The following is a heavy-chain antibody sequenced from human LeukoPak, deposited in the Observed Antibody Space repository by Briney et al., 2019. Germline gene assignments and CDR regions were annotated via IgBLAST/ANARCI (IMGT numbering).Heavy chain of an antibody. V-gene: IGHV4-61*05. CDR3: ARNPGSPHLYGMDV. J-gene: IGHJ6*02. D-gene: IGHD3-10*01. CDR1: GGSISSSSYY. Sequence: SETLSLTCTVSGGSISSSSYYWGWIRQPPGKGLEWIGYIYYSGSTNYNPSLKSRVTISVDTSKNQFSLKLSSVTAADTAVYYCARNPGSPHLYGMDVWGQGTTVTVSS. CDR2: IYYSGST.